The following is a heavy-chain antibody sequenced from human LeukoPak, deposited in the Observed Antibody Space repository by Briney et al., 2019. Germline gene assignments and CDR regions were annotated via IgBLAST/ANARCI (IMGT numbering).Heavy chain of an antibody. CDR1: GFTVSSNY. CDR2: IYSGGST. CDR3: ARGNSGYDAGTHFDC. V-gene: IGHV3-53*01. J-gene: IGHJ4*02. D-gene: IGHD5-12*01. Sequence: PGGSLRLSCAASGFTVSSNYMSWVRQAPGKGLEWVSVIYSGGSTYYADSVKGRFTISRDNSKNTLYLQMNSLRAEDTAVYYCARGNSGYDAGTHFDCWGQGTLVTVSS.